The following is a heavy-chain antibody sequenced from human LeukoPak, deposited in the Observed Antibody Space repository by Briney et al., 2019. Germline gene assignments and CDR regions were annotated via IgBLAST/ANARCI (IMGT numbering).Heavy chain of an antibody. J-gene: IGHJ4*02. D-gene: IGHD3-10*01. V-gene: IGHV3-30*03. CDR1: GFTFSSYG. CDR2: ISYDGSNK. Sequence: TGRSLRLSCAASGFTFSSYGMHWVRQAPGKGLEWVAVISYDGSNKYYADSVKGRFTISRDNSKNTLYLQMNSLRAEDTAVYYCTTKITMIRGVWMDVRERPETPFNYWGQGTLVTVSS. CDR3: TTKITMIRGVWMDVRERPETPFNY.